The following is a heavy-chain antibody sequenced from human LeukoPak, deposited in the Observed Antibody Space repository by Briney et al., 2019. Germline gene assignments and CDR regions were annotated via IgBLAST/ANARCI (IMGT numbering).Heavy chain of an antibody. CDR1: GGSISSYY. Sequence: SSETLSLTCTVSGGSISSYYWSWIRQPPGKGLEWIGYIYYSGSTNYNPSLKSRVTISVDTSKNQFSLKLSSVTAADTAVYYCARGRIQLWSGYYYGMDVWGQGTTVTVSS. CDR3: ARGRIQLWSGYYYGMDV. CDR2: IYYSGST. J-gene: IGHJ6*02. V-gene: IGHV4-59*12. D-gene: IGHD5-18*01.